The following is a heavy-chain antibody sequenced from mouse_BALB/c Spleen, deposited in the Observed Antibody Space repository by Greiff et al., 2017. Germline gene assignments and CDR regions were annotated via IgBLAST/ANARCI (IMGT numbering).Heavy chain of an antibody. CDR2: ISYSGST. CDR1: GYSITSDYA. CDR3: ARSPLYRYYAMDY. J-gene: IGHJ4*01. Sequence: EVQLQESGPGLVKPSQSLSLTCTVTGYSITSDYAWNWIRQFPGNTLEWMGYISYSGSTSYNPSLKSRISITRDTSKNQFFLQLNSVTTEDTATYYCARSPLYRYYAMDYWGQGTSVTVSS. D-gene: IGHD2-14*01. V-gene: IGHV3-2*02.